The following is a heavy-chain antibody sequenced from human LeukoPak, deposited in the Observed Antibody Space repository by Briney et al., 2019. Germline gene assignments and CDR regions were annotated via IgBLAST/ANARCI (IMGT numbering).Heavy chain of an antibody. V-gene: IGHV1-8*01. CDR3: ARGVRFLEWLLPPRNYYYYMDV. D-gene: IGHD3-3*01. CDR2: MNPNSGNT. Sequence: ASVKVSCKASGYTFSNYGISWARQAPGQGLEWMGWMNPNSGNTGYAQKFQGRVTITRNTSISTAYMELSSLRSEDTAVYYCARGVRFLEWLLPPRNYYYYMDVWGKGTTVTVSS. CDR1: GYTFSNYG. J-gene: IGHJ6*03.